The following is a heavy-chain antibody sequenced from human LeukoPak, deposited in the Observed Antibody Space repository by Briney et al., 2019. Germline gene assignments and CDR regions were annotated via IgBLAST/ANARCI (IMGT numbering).Heavy chain of an antibody. V-gene: IGHV4-4*07. CDR2: IYTSGST. Sequence: SETLSLTCTVSGGSISSYYWSWIRQPAGKGLEWIGRIYTSGSTNYNPSLKSRVTMSVDTSKNQFSLKLSSVTAADTAVYYCAKPLETYCSGGSCYTFEVWGQGTLVTVSS. J-gene: IGHJ4*02. CDR1: GGSISSYY. D-gene: IGHD2-15*01. CDR3: AKPLETYCSGGSCYTFEV.